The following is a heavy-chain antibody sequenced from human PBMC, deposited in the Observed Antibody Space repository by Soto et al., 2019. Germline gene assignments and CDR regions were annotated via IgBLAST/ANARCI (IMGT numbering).Heavy chain of an antibody. V-gene: IGHV4-4*02. D-gene: IGHD3-10*01. CDR1: SGSFGSGIW. CDR3: ARERVVRGENWFDP. Sequence: SETLSLTCTASSGSFGSGIWWSWVRQPPGKGLEWIGELYHTGNTNYNPSLKSRLTISVDTSKNQFSLRLSSVTAADTAVYYCARERVVRGENWFDPWGQGTLVTVSS. CDR2: LYHTGNT. J-gene: IGHJ5*02.